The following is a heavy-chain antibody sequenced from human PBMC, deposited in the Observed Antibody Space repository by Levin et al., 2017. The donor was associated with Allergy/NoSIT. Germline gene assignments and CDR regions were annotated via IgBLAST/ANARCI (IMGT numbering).Heavy chain of an antibody. CDR2: IKQDGSEK. Sequence: GGSLRLSCAASGFTFSSYWMSWVRQAPGKGLEWVANIKQDGSEKYYVDSVKGRFTISRDNAKNSLYLQMNSLRAEDTAVYYCARSDYDFWSGYYSRYYDGMDGWGQGTTVTVSS. CDR3: ARSDYDFWSGYYSRYYDGMDG. J-gene: IGHJ6*02. V-gene: IGHV3-7*01. CDR1: GFTFSSYW. D-gene: IGHD3-3*01.